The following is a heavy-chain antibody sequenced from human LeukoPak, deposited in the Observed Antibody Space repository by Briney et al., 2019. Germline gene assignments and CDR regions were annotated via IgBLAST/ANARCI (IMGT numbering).Heavy chain of an antibody. Sequence: SETLSLTCTVSGDSISTYYWSWIRRPPGKGLEWIGYIHYSGSTNYNPSLRSRVTISVDTSKNQFSLKLSSATAADTAVYFCARRAINSVMFDYWGQGTLVTVSS. V-gene: IGHV4-59*08. CDR3: ARRAINSVMFDY. D-gene: IGHD3-16*01. CDR2: IHYSGST. CDR1: GDSISTYY. J-gene: IGHJ4*02.